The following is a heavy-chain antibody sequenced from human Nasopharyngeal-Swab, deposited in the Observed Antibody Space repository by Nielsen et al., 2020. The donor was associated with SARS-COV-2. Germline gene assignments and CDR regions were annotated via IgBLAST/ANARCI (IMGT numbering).Heavy chain of an antibody. Sequence: SETLSLTCTVSGDSISSSSYYWGWIRQPPGKGLEWIGSIYYSGSTYYNPSLKSRVTISVDTSKNQFSLKLSSVTAADTAVYYCARHQEFTIFGVVIRGAFDIWGQGTMVTVSS. CDR1: GDSISSSSYY. CDR2: IYYSGST. J-gene: IGHJ3*02. V-gene: IGHV4-39*01. CDR3: ARHQEFTIFGVVIRGAFDI. D-gene: IGHD3-3*01.